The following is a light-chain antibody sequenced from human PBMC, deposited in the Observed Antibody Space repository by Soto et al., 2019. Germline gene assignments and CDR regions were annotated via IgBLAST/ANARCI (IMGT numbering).Light chain of an antibody. V-gene: IGLV2-14*01. J-gene: IGLJ2*01. CDR1: SSDVGGYNY. Sequence: QSALTQPASVSGSPGQSITISCTGTSSDVGGYNYVSWYQQHPGKAPKLMIYDVSNRPSGVSNRFSCSKSGNTASLTISGLQAEDEDDYDCSSYTSSSTPVVFGGGTKVTVL. CDR2: DVS. CDR3: SSYTSSSTPVV.